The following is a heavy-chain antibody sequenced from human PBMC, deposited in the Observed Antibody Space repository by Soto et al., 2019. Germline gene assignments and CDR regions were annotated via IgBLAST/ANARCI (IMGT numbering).Heavy chain of an antibody. D-gene: IGHD5-12*01. CDR3: ARGEGLRRGGGGTEPLDI. J-gene: IGHJ3*02. Sequence: QVQLVQSGAEVEKPGASVKISCKASGYSFTSQYVHWVRQAPGQGLEWMGIINPNGGSTTYAQKFQGRGPMDGETAPGTVHMGRGSLTSGEPAGYYCARGEGLRRGGGGTEPLDIWGQGTMVTVAS. CDR1: GYSFTSQY. V-gene: IGHV1-46*03. CDR2: INPNGGST.